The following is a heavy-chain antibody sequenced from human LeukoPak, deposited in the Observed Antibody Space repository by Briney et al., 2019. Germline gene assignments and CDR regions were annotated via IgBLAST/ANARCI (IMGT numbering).Heavy chain of an antibody. D-gene: IGHD2-2*02. Sequence: GGSLRLSCAASGFTVSSNYMSWVRQAPGKGLEWVSVIYSGGSTYYADSVKGRFTISRDNSKNTLYLQMNSLRAEDTAVYYCARGYCSSTSCYNLGGYYFDYWGQGTLVTVSS. CDR1: GFTVSSNY. CDR3: ARGYCSSTSCYNLGGYYFDY. J-gene: IGHJ4*02. V-gene: IGHV3-53*01. CDR2: IYSGGST.